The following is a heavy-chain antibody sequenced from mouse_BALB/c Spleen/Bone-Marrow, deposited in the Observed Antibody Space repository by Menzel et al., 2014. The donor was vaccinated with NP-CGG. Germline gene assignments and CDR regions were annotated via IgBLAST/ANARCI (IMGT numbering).Heavy chain of an antibody. V-gene: IGHV1-69*02. CDR3: ARALGDGYYYAMDY. D-gene: IGHD2-3*01. CDR2: IDPSDSET. J-gene: IGHJ4*01. Sequence: VHLQQSGAELVKPGAPVKLSCKASGYTFTSYWMNWVKQRPGRGLEWIGRIDPSDSETHYNQKFKDKATLTVDKSSSTAYIPLSSLTSEDSAVYYCARALGDGYYYAMDYWGQGTSVTVSS. CDR1: GYTFTSYW.